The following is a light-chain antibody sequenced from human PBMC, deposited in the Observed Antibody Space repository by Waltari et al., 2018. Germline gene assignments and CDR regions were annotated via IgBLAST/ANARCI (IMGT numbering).Light chain of an antibody. V-gene: IGLV2-11*01. J-gene: IGLJ3*02. Sequence: QSALTQPRSVSGSPGQSVTISCTGTSSDVGGYNYVSWFQQHPGKASKLMIHDVSKRPSGVPDRFSGSKSGNTASLTISGLQADDETDYYCCSYAGRYTWVFGGGTKLTVL. CDR1: SSDVGGYNY. CDR2: DVS. CDR3: CSYAGRYTWV.